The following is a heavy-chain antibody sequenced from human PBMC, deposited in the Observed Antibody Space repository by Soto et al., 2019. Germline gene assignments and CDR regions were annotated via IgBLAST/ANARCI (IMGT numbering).Heavy chain of an antibody. CDR1: GFTVSSNY. Sequence: GGSLRLSCAASGFTVSSNYMSWVRQAPGKGLEWVSVIYSGGSTYYADSVKGRFTISRDNSKNTLYLQMNSLRAEDTAVYYCARDEPYYDFWSGYPRNSRTDYWGQGTLVTVSS. CDR3: ARDEPYYDFWSGYPRNSRTDY. CDR2: IYSGGST. D-gene: IGHD3-3*01. J-gene: IGHJ4*02. V-gene: IGHV3-66*01.